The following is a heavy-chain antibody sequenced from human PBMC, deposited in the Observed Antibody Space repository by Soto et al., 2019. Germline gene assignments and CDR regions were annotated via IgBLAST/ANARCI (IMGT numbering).Heavy chain of an antibody. Sequence: SENLSLTCTVSGDSVTSGDYYWSWIRQPPGKGLEWIGYIYYSGNTNYSPSLKSRVAISLDTSHNQFSLKLSSVTAADTAVYFCAIISLNPYMTCCIHPWCQGTLGT. J-gene: IGHJ4*03. CDR3: AIISLNPYMTCCIHP. CDR1: GDSVTSGDYY. V-gene: IGHV4-61*08. D-gene: IGHD2-21*01. CDR2: IYYSGNT.